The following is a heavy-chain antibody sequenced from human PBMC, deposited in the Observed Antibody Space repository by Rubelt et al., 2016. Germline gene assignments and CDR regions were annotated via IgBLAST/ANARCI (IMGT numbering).Heavy chain of an antibody. CDR2: IKKDGSEK. CDR3: ARGHYGT. D-gene: IGHD4-17*01. J-gene: IGHJ5*02. CDR1: GFTFGDSW. Sequence: GGGLVRPGGSLRLSCAASGFTFGDSWMNWVRQVPGKGLEWVANIKKDGSEKYYLDSVKGRFTISRDNAKNSLFLQMNSLRAEDTAVYYCARGHYGTWGQGTLVTVSS. V-gene: IGHV3-7*04.